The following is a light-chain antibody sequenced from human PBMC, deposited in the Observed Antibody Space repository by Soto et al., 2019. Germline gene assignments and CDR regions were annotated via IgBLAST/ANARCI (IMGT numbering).Light chain of an antibody. V-gene: IGKV2-28*01. CDR2: LGS. J-gene: IGKJ4*01. Sequence: DIVMTQSPLSLPVTPGEPASISCRSSQSLLHSNGNNCLDWYLQKPGQSPQLLIYLGSNRASGVPDRFSGSGSGTDFTLKISRVEAEDVGVYYCMQALQTPRSFGGGTKVEIK. CDR3: MQALQTPRS. CDR1: QSLLHSNGNNC.